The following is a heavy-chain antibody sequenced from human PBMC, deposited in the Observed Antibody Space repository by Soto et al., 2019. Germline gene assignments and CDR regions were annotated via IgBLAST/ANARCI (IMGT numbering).Heavy chain of an antibody. D-gene: IGHD3-22*01. CDR3: AKDRYYYDSSGYDY. J-gene: IGHJ4*02. CDR1: AFTLSSYA. V-gene: IGHV3-23*01. CDR2: ISGSGGST. Sequence: QPGVSLRLSCAASAFTLSSYAMSWVRQAPGKGMDWVSAISGSGGSTYYADSVKGRFTISRDNSKNTLYLQMTSLRAEDTAVYYSAKDRYYYDSSGYDYWREGTLATVTA.